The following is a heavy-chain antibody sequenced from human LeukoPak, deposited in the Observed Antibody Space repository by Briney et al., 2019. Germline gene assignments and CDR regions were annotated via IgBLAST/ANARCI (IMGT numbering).Heavy chain of an antibody. D-gene: IGHD6-13*01. V-gene: IGHV4-61*02. CDR1: GGSISSGSYY. CDR2: SYTSGST. CDR3: AREDSSSWYWFDP. Sequence: SETLSLTCAVSGGSISSGSYYWSWIWQPAGKGLEWIGRSYTSGSTNYNPSLKSRVTISVDTSKNQFSLKLSSVTAADTAGDYCAREDSSSWYWFDPWGEGTLVIVSS. J-gene: IGHJ5*02.